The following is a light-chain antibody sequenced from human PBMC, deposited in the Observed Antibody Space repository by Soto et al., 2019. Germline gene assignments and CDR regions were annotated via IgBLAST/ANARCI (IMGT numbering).Light chain of an antibody. CDR2: NVR. Sequence: QSVLTQPASVSGSAGQSITISCTGASSDVGGYDYVSWYQQHPGKAPKLMIYNVRNRPSGVSNRFSGSKAGNTASLTISGLQAEDESAYYCSSYTSSSTVVFGGGTKLTV. J-gene: IGLJ2*01. V-gene: IGLV2-14*01. CDR1: SSDVGGYDY. CDR3: SSYTSSSTVV.